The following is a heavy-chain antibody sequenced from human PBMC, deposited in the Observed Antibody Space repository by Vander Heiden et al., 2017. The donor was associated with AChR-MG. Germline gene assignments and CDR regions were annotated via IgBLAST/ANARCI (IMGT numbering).Heavy chain of an antibody. CDR3: ARIASAAGSYYGRTVPDYFDY. V-gene: IGHV4-31*03. D-gene: IGHD2-15*01. J-gene: IGHJ4*02. CDR2: IYYSGST. Sequence: QVQLQESGPGLVKPSQTLSLTCTVSGGSISSGGYYRSWIRQHPGKGLEWIGYIYYSGSTYYNPSLKSRVTISVDTSKNQFSLKLSSVTAADTAVYYCARIASAAGSYYGRTVPDYFDYWGQGTLVTVSS. CDR1: GGSISSGGYY.